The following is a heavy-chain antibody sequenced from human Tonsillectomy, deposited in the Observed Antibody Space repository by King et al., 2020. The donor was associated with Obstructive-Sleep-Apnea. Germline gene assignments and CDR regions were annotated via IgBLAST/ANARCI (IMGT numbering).Heavy chain of an antibody. CDR1: GFTFSSYA. J-gene: IGHJ6*02. V-gene: IGHV3-23*04. Sequence: EVQLVESGGGLVQPGGSLRLSCAASGFTFSSYAMSWVRQAPGKGLEWVSAISSSGGSTYYADSVKGRFTISRDNSKNTLYLQMNSLRAEDTAVYYCANALDCTNGVCYRSYYYYGMDVWGQGTTVTVSS. CDR3: ANALDCTNGVCYRSYYYYGMDV. CDR2: ISSSGGST. D-gene: IGHD2-8*01.